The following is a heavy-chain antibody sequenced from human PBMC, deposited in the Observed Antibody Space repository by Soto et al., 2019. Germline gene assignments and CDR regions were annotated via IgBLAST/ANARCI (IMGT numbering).Heavy chain of an antibody. D-gene: IGHD3-22*01. V-gene: IGHV3-33*01. CDR1: GFTFSSYG. Sequence: SLRLSCAASGFTFSSYGMHWVRQAPGKGLEWVAVIWYDGSNKYYADSVKGRFTISRDNSKNTLYLQMNSLRAEDTAVYYCARDYRYYDSSGYCDYWGQGTLVTVSS. CDR3: ARDYRYYDSSGYCDY. J-gene: IGHJ4*02. CDR2: IWYDGSNK.